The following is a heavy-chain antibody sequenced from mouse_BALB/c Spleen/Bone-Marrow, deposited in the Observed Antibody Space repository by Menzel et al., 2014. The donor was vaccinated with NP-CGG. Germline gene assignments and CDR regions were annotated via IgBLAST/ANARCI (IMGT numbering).Heavy chain of an antibody. CDR2: INPSNGRT. CDR3: ARDWDEAYYFDY. J-gene: IGHJ2*01. D-gene: IGHD4-1*01. CDR1: GYTFTSYW. Sequence: SGAELVKPGASVKLSCKASGYTFTSYWMHWVKQRPGQGLEWIGEINPSNGRTNYNEKFKSKATLTVDKSPSTAYMQLSSLTSEDSAVYYCARDWDEAYYFDYWGQGTTLTVSS. V-gene: IGHV1S81*02.